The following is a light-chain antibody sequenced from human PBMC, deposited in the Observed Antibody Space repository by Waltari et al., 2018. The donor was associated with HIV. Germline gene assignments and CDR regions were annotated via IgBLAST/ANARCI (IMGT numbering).Light chain of an antibody. CDR3: SSYTSSSTLTYV. CDR2: EVS. CDR1: SSAVGGYNS. Sequence: QSALTQPTSVSGSPGQSITISCTATSSAVGGYNSVSWYQQHPGKAPKLMIYEVSNRPSGVSNRFSGSKSGNTASLTISGLQAEDEADYYCSSYTSSSTLTYVFGTGTKVTVL. J-gene: IGLJ1*01. V-gene: IGLV2-14*01.